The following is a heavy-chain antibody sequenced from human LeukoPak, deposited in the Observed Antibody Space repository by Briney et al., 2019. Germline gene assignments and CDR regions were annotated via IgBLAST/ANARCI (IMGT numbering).Heavy chain of an antibody. Sequence: ASETLSLTCTVSGGSISSSSYYWGWIRQPPGKGLEWIGSIYYSGSTYYNPSLKSRVTISVDTSKNQFSLKLSSVTAADTAVYYCARLHRGLIAVAGPTDYWGQGTLVTVSS. CDR3: ARLHRGLIAVAGPTDY. CDR1: GGSISSSSYY. V-gene: IGHV4-39*01. J-gene: IGHJ4*02. D-gene: IGHD6-19*01. CDR2: IYYSGST.